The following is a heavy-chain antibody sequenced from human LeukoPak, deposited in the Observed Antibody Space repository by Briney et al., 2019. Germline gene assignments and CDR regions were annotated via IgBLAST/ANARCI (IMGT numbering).Heavy chain of an antibody. CDR2: IYSDNT. CDR3: AKVVAYYDRSGY. V-gene: IGHV3-66*03. D-gene: IGHD3-22*01. CDR1: GFTVSSNS. J-gene: IGHJ4*02. Sequence: GGSLRLSCTVSGFTVSSNSMSWVRQAPGKGLEWVSFIYSDNTHYSDSVKGRFTISRDNSKNTLYLQMNSLRAEDTAVYYCAKVVAYYDRSGYWGQGTLVTVSS.